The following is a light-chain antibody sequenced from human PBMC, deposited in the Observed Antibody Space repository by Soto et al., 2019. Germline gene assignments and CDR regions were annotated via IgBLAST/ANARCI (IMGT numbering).Light chain of an antibody. CDR2: AAS. Sequence: DIQMTQSPSSLSASVGDRVTITCRASQSVAIYLNWYLQKPGKAPKLLIYAASTLHSGAPSRFSGSGSGTDFSLTISSLQPEDFATYYCQQSYSTPYTFAQGTRLEIK. V-gene: IGKV1-39*01. J-gene: IGKJ2*01. CDR1: QSVAIY. CDR3: QQSYSTPYT.